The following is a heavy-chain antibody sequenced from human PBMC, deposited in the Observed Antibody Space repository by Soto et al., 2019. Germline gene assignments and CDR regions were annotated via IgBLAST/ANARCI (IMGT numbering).Heavy chain of an antibody. Sequence: EVQLVESRGVVVQPGGSLRLSCAASGFTFDDYTMHWVRQAPGKGLEWVSLISWDGGSTYYADSVKGRFTISRDNSKNSLYLQMNSLRTEDTALYYCAKDYSNYLRYYGMDVWGQGTTVTVSS. V-gene: IGHV3-43*01. CDR3: AKDYSNYLRYYGMDV. D-gene: IGHD4-4*01. J-gene: IGHJ6*02. CDR1: GFTFDDYT. CDR2: ISWDGGST.